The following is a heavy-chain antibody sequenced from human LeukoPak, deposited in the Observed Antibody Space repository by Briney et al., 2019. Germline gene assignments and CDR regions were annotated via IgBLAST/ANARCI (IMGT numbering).Heavy chain of an antibody. CDR1: GFTVSSNY. CDR3: ARKDVSGYVDY. V-gene: IGHV3-53*01. D-gene: IGHD1-26*01. CDR2: IYSGDNT. J-gene: IGHJ4*02. Sequence: GGSLRLSCAASGFTVSSNYMSWVRQAPGKGLEWVSVIYSGDNTYYADSVKGRFTISRDNSKNTLYLQLNSLRVEDTAVYYCARKDVSGYVDYWSQGTLVTVSS.